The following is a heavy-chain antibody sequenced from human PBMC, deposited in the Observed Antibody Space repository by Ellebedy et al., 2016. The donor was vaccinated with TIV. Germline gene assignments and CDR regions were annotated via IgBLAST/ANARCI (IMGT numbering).Heavy chain of an antibody. Sequence: MPSETLSLTCTVSGGSIKSDPYYWGWIRQPQGKGLEWVGSIYSSGFNFSSPSLKRRVTISVDTSTNQFSLSLSSVTAADTALYFCARILPISYSTAFDIWGPGTMVTISS. CDR3: ARILPISYSTAFDI. D-gene: IGHD6-13*01. CDR2: IYSSGFN. V-gene: IGHV4-39*07. J-gene: IGHJ3*02. CDR1: GGSIKSDPYY.